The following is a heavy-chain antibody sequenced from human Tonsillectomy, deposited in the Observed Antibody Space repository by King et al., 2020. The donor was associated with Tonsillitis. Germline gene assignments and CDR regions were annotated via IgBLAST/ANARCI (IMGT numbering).Heavy chain of an antibody. Sequence: VQLVESGAEVRKPGASVKVSCKASGYTFTSYDIHWVRQAPGQGLEWMGKITPSGGSTSYAQKFQGRVMMTRDTSTSTVYLELNTLRSDDTAVYFCARYQYDRWERRAFDFWGQGTMVTVSS. CDR1: GYTFTSYD. CDR3: ARYQYDRWERRAFDF. V-gene: IGHV1-46*03. CDR2: ITPSGGST. D-gene: IGHD1-26*01. J-gene: IGHJ3*01.